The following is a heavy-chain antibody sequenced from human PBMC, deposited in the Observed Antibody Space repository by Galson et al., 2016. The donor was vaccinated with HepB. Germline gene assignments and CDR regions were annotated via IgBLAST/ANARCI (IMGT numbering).Heavy chain of an antibody. D-gene: IGHD6-19*01. Sequence: CAISGDSVSSKNVAWNWIRQSPSRGLEWLGGTYSRCKWQVDYAVSVKSRITINTDTSKNQFSLHLNSVTPDDTAVYYCARATSALRGGWRTLAPRFYYNGMDVWGQGTTVTVSS. J-gene: IGHJ6*02. CDR3: ARATSALRGGWRTLAPRFYYNGMDV. CDR1: GDSVSSKNVA. CDR2: TYSRCKWQV. V-gene: IGHV6-1*01.